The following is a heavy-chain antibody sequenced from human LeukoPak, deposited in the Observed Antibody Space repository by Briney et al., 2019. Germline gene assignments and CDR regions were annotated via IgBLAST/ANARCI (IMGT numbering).Heavy chain of an antibody. V-gene: IGHV3-21*01. CDR2: INSSSSYI. D-gene: IGHD5-12*01. J-gene: IGHJ5*02. CDR1: GFTFSSYS. Sequence: GGSLTLSCAASGFTFSSYSMNWVRQAPGKGLEWVSSINSSSSYIYYPDSVKGRFPPSRDNAKNSLYMQMKSLRAEDTAVYYCAREPPSGRLRAWGQGTLVTVSS. CDR3: AREPPSGRLRA.